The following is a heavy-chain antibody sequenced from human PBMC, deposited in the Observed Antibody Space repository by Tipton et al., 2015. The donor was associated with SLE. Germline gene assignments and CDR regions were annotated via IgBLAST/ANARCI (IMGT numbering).Heavy chain of an antibody. D-gene: IGHD3-22*01. CDR1: GYTFSSYD. V-gene: IGHV1-8*01. CDR2: MDPSSENT. CDR3: AREDSSGDDGFDI. J-gene: IGHJ3*02. Sequence: QVQLVQSGAEVKKPGASVKVSCKASGYTFSSYDINWVRQATGQGLEWMGWMDPSSENTAYAQKFQGRVTMTKNTSISTAYLELSGLRSEDTAVYYCAREDSSGDDGFDIWGQGTMVTVSS.